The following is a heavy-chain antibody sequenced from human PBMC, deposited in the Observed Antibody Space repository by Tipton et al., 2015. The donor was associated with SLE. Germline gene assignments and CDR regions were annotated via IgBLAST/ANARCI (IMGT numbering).Heavy chain of an antibody. CDR3: AKSDSDRVDDYYYGMDV. CDR1: GFTFSSYA. CDR2: ISGSGDNT. D-gene: IGHD5/OR15-5a*01. V-gene: IGHV3-23*01. Sequence: GSLRLSCAASGFTFSSYAMSWVRQAPGKGLEWVSTISGSGDNTNYADSVKGRFTISRDNSKNTLYLQMNSLRVEDTAVHFCAKSDSDRVDDYYYGMDVWGQGTTVTVSS. J-gene: IGHJ6*02.